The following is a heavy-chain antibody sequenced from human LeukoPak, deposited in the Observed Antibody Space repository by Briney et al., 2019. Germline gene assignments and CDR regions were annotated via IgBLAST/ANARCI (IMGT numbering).Heavy chain of an antibody. CDR1: GFTFSSYE. CDR2: IKQDGSEK. CDR3: VRGRGSY. J-gene: IGHJ4*02. Sequence: GGSLRLSCAASGFTFSSYEMHWVRQAPGKGLEWVANIKQDGSEKYYVDSVKGRFTISRDNAKNSLYLLMSSLRAEDTAMYYCVRGRGSYWGQGTLVTVSS. V-gene: IGHV3-7*04.